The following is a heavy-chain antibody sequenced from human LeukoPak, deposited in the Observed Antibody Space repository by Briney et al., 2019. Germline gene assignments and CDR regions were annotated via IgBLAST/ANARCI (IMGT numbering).Heavy chain of an antibody. J-gene: IGHJ4*02. CDR2: ISGSGGST. CDR1: GFTFSSYA. D-gene: IGHD1-26*01. V-gene: IGHV3-23*01. Sequence: TGGSLRLSCAASGFTFSSYAMSWVRQAPGKGLEWVSAISGSGGSTYYADTVKGRFTNSREYSKKTLYLQMNSLRAEDTAVYYCAKVSAVPPRLFDYWGQGTLVTVSS. CDR3: AKVSAVPPRLFDY.